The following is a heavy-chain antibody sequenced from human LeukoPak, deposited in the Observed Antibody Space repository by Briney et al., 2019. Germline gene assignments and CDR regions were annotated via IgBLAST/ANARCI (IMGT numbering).Heavy chain of an antibody. D-gene: IGHD6-19*01. CDR1: GFTFNDYY. Sequence: GGSLRLSCAASGFTFNDYYMSWIRQAPGKGLKWVSYMSSSGYTIYYADSVEGRFTISRDNAKNSLYLQMNSLRAEDTAVYYCARDEGAVAGTGFDYWGQGTLVTVSS. CDR3: ARDEGAVAGTGFDY. J-gene: IGHJ4*02. CDR2: MSSSGYTI. V-gene: IGHV3-11*01.